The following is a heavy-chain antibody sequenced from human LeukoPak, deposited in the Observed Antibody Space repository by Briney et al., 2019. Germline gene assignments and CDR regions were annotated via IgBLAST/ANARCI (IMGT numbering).Heavy chain of an antibody. CDR1: GYTFTGYY. Sequence: GASVTVSCKASGYTFTGYYMHWVRQAPGQGLEGMGWINPNSGGTNYAQKFQGRVTMTRDTSISTAYMEVSRLRSGDTAVYYCARDRGTVTIFDYWGQGTLVTVSS. CDR2: INPNSGGT. D-gene: IGHD4-17*01. V-gene: IGHV1-2*02. CDR3: ARDRGTVTIFDY. J-gene: IGHJ4*02.